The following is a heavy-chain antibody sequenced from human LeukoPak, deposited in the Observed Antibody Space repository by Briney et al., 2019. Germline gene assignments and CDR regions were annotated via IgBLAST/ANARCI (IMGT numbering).Heavy chain of an antibody. CDR2: ISGSGDIT. CDR1: GFIFSSYA. J-gene: IGHJ4*02. D-gene: IGHD3-10*01. CDR3: AARPGDLAVPFDY. Sequence: GGSLRLSCAASGFIFSSYAMNWVRQAPGKGLEYVSLISGSGDITYYAHSLKDRFTISRDNSKNTLYLQMHSLRAEDTAVYYCAARPGDLAVPFDYWGQGTLVTVSS. V-gene: IGHV3-23*01.